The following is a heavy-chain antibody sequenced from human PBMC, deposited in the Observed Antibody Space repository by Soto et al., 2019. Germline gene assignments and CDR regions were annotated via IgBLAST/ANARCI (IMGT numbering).Heavy chain of an antibody. Sequence: GGSLRLSCAASGFTSSSYSMNWVRQAPGKGLEWVSYISSGSSTIYYADSVKGRFTISRDNAKNSLYLQMNSLRAEDTAVYYCARGSHYFDDWGQGTLVTVSS. CDR2: ISSGSSTI. V-gene: IGHV3-48*01. CDR1: GFTSSSYS. CDR3: ARGSHYFDD. J-gene: IGHJ4*02.